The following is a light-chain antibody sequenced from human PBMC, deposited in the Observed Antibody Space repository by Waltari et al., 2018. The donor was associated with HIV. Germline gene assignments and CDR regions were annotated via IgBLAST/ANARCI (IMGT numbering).Light chain of an antibody. CDR3: HQYNDGLSIT. J-gene: IGKJ5*01. Sequence: EIVLTQSPATLSVSPGDRATLSCRACQRVGSNLGWYQQRPGQAPRPLIYGASTRAKGVPARFSGSGSGTEFTLTISSLQFEDFAVYYCHQYNDGLSITFGQGTRVEIK. V-gene: IGKV3-15*01. CDR1: QRVGSN. CDR2: GAS.